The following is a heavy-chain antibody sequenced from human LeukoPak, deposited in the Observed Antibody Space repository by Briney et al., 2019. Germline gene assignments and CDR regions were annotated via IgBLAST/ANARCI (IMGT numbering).Heavy chain of an antibody. V-gene: IGHV4-30-4*08. Sequence: SETLSLTCTVSGGSISSGDYYWSWIRQPPGKGLEWIGYIYYSGSTYYNPSLKSRVTISADTSRNQFSLNLRSVTAADTAVYFCVRDGGNWDVDYWGQGTLVTVSS. CDR1: GGSISSGDYY. CDR2: IYYSGST. CDR3: VRDGGNWDVDY. J-gene: IGHJ4*02. D-gene: IGHD3-16*01.